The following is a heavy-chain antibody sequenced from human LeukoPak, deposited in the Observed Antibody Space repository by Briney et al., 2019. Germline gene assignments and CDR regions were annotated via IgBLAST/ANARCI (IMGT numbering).Heavy chain of an antibody. J-gene: IGHJ4*02. CDR2: INPNSGGT. D-gene: IGHD4-17*01. CDR1: GYTFTGYY. CDR3: ARSDSDDYGDYFDY. Sequence: ASVKVCCKASGYTFTGYYMHWVRQGPGQGLEWMGCINPNSGGTNYVQKFQGRDTMTRETSVSTAYMELSRLRSEDMAEYYCARSDSDDYGDYFDYWDQGTLVTVSS. V-gene: IGHV1-2*02.